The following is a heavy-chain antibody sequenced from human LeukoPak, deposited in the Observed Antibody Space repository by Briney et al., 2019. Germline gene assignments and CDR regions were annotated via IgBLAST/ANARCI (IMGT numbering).Heavy chain of an antibody. V-gene: IGHV3-23*01. J-gene: IGHJ4*02. Sequence: GGSLRLSCAASGFTFSNYAMSWVRQAPGKGLEWVSGISIGGGNTYYADSVKGRFTISRDNSKSTVYLQMNSLRAEDTAIYYCAKDQRSKPSPLDYWGQGTLVTVSS. CDR3: AKDQRSKPSPLDY. CDR2: ISIGGGNT. CDR1: GFTFSNYA. D-gene: IGHD1-14*01.